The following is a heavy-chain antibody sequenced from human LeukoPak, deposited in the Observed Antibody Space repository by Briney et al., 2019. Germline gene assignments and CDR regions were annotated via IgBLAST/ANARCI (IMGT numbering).Heavy chain of an antibody. CDR1: GGSISSGGYY. D-gene: IGHD4-23*01. CDR3: ARSEGRWSTPGGWFDP. CDR2: IYRSGST. V-gene: IGHV4-30-2*01. J-gene: IGHJ5*02. Sequence: SETLSLTCTVSGGSISSGGYYWSWIRQPPGKGPEWIGYIYRSGSTYYNPSLKSRVTISVDRSKNQFSLKLSSVTAADTAVYYCARSEGRWSTPGGWFDPWGQGTLVTVSS.